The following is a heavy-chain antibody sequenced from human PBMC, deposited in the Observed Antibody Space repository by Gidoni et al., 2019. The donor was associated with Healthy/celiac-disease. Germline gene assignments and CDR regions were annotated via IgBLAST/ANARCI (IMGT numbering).Heavy chain of an antibody. CDR1: VRSFSDYY. CDR3: ARGQRAVVVPAAIRYSLKPWDV. Sequence: QVQLQQWGAGLLKPSETLSLTCAVSVRSFSDYYWSCIRQPPGKGLEWIGEINHSGSTNYNPSLKSRVTISVDTSKNQFSLKLSSVTAADTAVYYCARGQRAVVVPAAIRYSLKPWDVWGKGTTVTVSS. CDR2: INHSGST. V-gene: IGHV4-34*01. D-gene: IGHD2-2*02. J-gene: IGHJ6*04.